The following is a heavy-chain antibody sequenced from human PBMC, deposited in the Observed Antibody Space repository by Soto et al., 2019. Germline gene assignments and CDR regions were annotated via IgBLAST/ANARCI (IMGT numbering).Heavy chain of an antibody. V-gene: IGHV1-18*01. CDR3: ARTITTWNATAY. D-gene: IGHD1-1*01. J-gene: IGHJ4*02. CDR2: ISTYNGNT. CDR1: GYTFTSYG. Sequence: GASXKVSCKASGYTFTSYGISWVRQAPGQGLEWMGWISTYNGNTNYAQKLQGRVTMTTDTSTSTAYMELGSLTSDATAVYYCARTITTWNATAYWGQGTLVTVSS.